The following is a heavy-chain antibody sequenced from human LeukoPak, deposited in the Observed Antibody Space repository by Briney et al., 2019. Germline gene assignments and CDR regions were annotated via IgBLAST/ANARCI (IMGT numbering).Heavy chain of an antibody. Sequence: GESLKISCKGSGYSFTSYWIGWVRQMPGKGLEWMGMIYPGDSDTRYSPSFQGQVPISADKSISTAYLQWSSLKASDTAMYYCARLTSGYSYGGYYYYYMDVWGKGTTVTVSS. CDR1: GYSFTSYW. CDR2: IYPGDSDT. D-gene: IGHD5-18*01. CDR3: ARLTSGYSYGGYYYYYMDV. V-gene: IGHV5-51*01. J-gene: IGHJ6*03.